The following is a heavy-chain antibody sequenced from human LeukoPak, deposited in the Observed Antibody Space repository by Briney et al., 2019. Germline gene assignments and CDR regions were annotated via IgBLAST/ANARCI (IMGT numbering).Heavy chain of an antibody. CDR3: AREVFKSSPHYDSQ. CDR1: GASISRSY. CDR2: IYSAKTT. Sequence: SETLSLTCTVSGASISRSYWSWIRQFPGKGLEWIGYIYSAKTTIYNPSLNSRATISADTSNNRASLHLTSVTAADTAVYFCAREVFKSSPHYDSQWGQGTLVTVTS. D-gene: IGHD3-22*01. J-gene: IGHJ1*01. V-gene: IGHV4-4*08.